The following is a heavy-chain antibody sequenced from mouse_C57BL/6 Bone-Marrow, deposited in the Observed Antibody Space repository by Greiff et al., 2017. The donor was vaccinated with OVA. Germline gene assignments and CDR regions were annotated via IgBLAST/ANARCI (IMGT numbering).Heavy chain of an antibody. V-gene: IGHV7-3*01. D-gene: IGHD2-12*01. Sequence: EVQRVESGGGLVQPGGSLSLSCAASGFTFTDYYMSWVRQPPGKALEWLGFIRNKANGYTTEYSASVKGRFTISRDNSQSILYLQMNALRAEDSATYYCARYALYSCLVPYYFDYWGQGTTLTVSS. CDR1: GFTFTDYY. J-gene: IGHJ2*01. CDR3: ARYALYSCLVPYYFDY. CDR2: IRNKANGYTT.